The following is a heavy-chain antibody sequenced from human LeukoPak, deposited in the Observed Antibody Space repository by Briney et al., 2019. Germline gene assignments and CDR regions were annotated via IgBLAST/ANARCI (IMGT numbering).Heavy chain of an antibody. V-gene: IGHV4-39*01. Sequence: SETLSLTCSVSGASISSSSYYWGWIRQPPGKGLEWIGSIHYTGSTYYNPSLKGRVTISVDTSKNQFSLKLSSVTAADTAVYYCARGGQEGYNYPYFDSWDQGTLVTVSS. CDR3: ARGGQEGYNYPYFDS. D-gene: IGHD5-24*01. J-gene: IGHJ4*02. CDR2: IHYTGST. CDR1: GASISSSSYY.